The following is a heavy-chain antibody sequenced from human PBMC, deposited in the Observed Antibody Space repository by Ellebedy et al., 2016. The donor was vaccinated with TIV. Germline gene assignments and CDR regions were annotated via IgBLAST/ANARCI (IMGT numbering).Heavy chain of an antibody. J-gene: IGHJ3*02. CDR1: GFTFSNNS. V-gene: IGHV3-48*04. Sequence: GESLKISRAASGFTFSNNSMNWVRQAPGKGLEWVSYISSTGTTIYYADSVKGRFTISRDNAKISLYLQMNSLTAEDTAVYYCASGAYDIWGQGTMVTVSS. CDR3: ASGAYDI. CDR2: ISSTGTTI.